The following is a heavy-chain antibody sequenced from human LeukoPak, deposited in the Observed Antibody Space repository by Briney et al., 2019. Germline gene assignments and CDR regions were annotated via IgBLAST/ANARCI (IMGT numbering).Heavy chain of an antibody. J-gene: IGHJ4*02. CDR3: ARLWFGELLRPDY. Sequence: SETLSLTCAVSGYSISSGYYWGWIRQPPGKGLEWIGSIYHSGSIYYNPSLKSRVTISVDTSKNQFSLKLSSVTAADTAVYYCARLWFGELLRPDYWGQGTLVTVSS. D-gene: IGHD3-10*01. CDR2: IYHSGSI. V-gene: IGHV4-38-2*01. CDR1: GYSISSGYY.